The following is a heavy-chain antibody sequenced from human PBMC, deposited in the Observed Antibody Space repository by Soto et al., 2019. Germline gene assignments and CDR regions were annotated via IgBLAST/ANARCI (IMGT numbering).Heavy chain of an antibody. V-gene: IGHV4-4*02. D-gene: IGHD3-16*01. CDR2: MYHSGST. Sequence: QVQLQESGPGLVKPSGTLSLTCEVSGGSISSNYWWSWVRQPPGKGLEWIGEMYHSGSTNYNPSLKSRVNIWVDKSNNQFFLDLTSVTAEYTAVYYCARLHMITIGGHVYRPFDIWGQGTMVTVSS. CDR1: GGSISSNYW. CDR3: ARLHMITIGGHVYRPFDI. J-gene: IGHJ3*02.